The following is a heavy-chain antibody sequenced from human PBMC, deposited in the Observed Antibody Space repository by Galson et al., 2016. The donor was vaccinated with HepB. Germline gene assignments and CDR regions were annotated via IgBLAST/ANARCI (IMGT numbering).Heavy chain of an antibody. CDR3: ARVWGVVTAKTADAFDI. CDR1: GFTFSSHW. V-gene: IGHV3-7*01. D-gene: IGHD2-21*02. CDR2: IKQDGSET. Sequence: FQRLFCAASGFTFSSHWMSSVRQALGKGLEWVANIKQDGSETYYVDSVKGRFTVSRDNAKNSLYLQMNSLRAEDTAVYYCARVWGVVTAKTADAFDIWGQGTMVTVSS. J-gene: IGHJ3*02.